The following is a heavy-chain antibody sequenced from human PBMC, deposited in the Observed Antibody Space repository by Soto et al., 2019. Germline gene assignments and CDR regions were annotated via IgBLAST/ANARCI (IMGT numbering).Heavy chain of an antibody. D-gene: IGHD3-16*02. J-gene: IGHJ4*02. Sequence: SETLSLTCTVSGGSISSGGYYWSWIRQHPGKGLEWIGYIYYSGSTYYNPSLKSRVTISVDTSKNQFSLKLSSVTAADTAVYYCANSRLGELSFPYFDYWGQGTLVTAPQ. V-gene: IGHV4-31*03. CDR3: ANSRLGELSFPYFDY. CDR2: IYYSGST. CDR1: GGSISSGGYY.